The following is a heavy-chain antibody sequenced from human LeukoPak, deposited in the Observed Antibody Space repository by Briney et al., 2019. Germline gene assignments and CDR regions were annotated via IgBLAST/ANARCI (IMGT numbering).Heavy chain of an antibody. Sequence: SETLSLTCTVSGGSISSYYWSWIRQPPGKGLEWIGYIYYSGSTKYNPALKSRVTILVDTSKNQFSLKLSSVTAADTAVYSCARGGGLRWTDFDSWGQGTLVTVSS. CDR3: ARGGGLRWTDFDS. D-gene: IGHD4-23*01. CDR2: IYYSGST. J-gene: IGHJ4*02. CDR1: GGSISSYY. V-gene: IGHV4-59*08.